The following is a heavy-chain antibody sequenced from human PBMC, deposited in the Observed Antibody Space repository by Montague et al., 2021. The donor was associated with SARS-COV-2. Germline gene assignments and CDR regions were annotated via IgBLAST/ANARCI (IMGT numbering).Heavy chain of an antibody. Sequence: SETLSLTCTVSGASISSYHWCWIRQPPGQGLEWMGYIYYSGSTNYNPSLKSRVTISVDTSKTQFSLKLSPVTAADTAVYYCARATYGDDSLSLLVDYWGQGTLVTVSS. CDR2: IYYSGST. CDR3: ARATYGDDSLSLLVDY. CDR1: GASISSYH. V-gene: IGHV4-59*01. D-gene: IGHD4-23*01. J-gene: IGHJ4*02.